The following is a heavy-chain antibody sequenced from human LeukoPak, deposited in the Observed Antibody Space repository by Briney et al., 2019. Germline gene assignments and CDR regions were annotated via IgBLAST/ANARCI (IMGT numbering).Heavy chain of an antibody. CDR3: ARVQYSSSRPFDY. V-gene: IGHV3-21*01. Sequence: GGSLRLSCAASGFTFSSYSMNWVRQAPGKGLEWVSSISSSSSYIYYADSVKGRFTISRDNAKNSLYLQMNSLRAEDTAVYYCARVQYSSSRPFDYWGQGTLVTVSS. CDR1: GFTFSSYS. D-gene: IGHD6-13*01. J-gene: IGHJ4*02. CDR2: ISSSSSYI.